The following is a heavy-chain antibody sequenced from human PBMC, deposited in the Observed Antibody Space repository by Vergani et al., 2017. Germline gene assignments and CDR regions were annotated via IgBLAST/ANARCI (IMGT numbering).Heavy chain of an antibody. CDR2: IIPIFGIA. V-gene: IGHV1-69*17. CDR3: ARPNYYDSSGPHYYYFDY. Sequence: VPGQGLEWMGGIIPIFGIANYAQKFQGRVTITADKSTSTAYMELSSLRSEDTAVYYCARPNYYDSSGPHYYYFDYWGQGTLVTVSS. J-gene: IGHJ4*02. D-gene: IGHD3-22*01.